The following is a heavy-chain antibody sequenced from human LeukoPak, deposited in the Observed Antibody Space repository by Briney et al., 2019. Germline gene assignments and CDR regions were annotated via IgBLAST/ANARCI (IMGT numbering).Heavy chain of an antibody. Sequence: PGGSLRLSCAASGFTFSSYAMSWVRQAPGKGLEWVSAISGSGGSTYYADSVKGRFTISRDNSGNTLFLQMNSLRAEDTAVYYCATEKGTTTWRSSRSYSFDSWGQGTLVTVSS. CDR1: GFTFSSYA. V-gene: IGHV3-23*01. CDR2: ISGSGGST. D-gene: IGHD1-14*01. J-gene: IGHJ4*02. CDR3: ATEKGTTTWRSSRSYSFDS.